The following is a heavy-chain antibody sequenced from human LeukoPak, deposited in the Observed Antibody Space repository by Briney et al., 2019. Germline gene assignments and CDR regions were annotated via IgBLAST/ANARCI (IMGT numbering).Heavy chain of an antibody. V-gene: IGHV3-11*04. CDR1: GFPFSDYY. CDR2: IDNSGSTA. J-gene: IGHJ4*02. CDR3: ARGHGGNIDQ. D-gene: IGHD2-15*01. Sequence: GGSLRLSCAASGFPFSDYYMTWVRQAPGEGLEWLSYIDNSGSTAHYAASVRGRLTISRDNAKNSLYLQMNSLRAEDTAVYYCARGHGGNIDQWGQGNLVTVSS.